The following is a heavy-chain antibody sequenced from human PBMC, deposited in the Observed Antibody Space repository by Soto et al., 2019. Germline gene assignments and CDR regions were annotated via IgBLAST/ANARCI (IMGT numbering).Heavy chain of an antibody. CDR1: VSTLSDNY. Sequence: VGSLRLSCVSSVSTLSDNYMTCIRHSPGKGLEWLSYISNSDYTTYYADSVKGRFTISRDNAKNSLYLQLNGLRVEDTAVYYCPSGKWSLDYLGQGILVTVSS. CDR3: PSGKWSLDY. CDR2: ISNSDYTT. D-gene: IGHD2-8*01. J-gene: IGHJ4*02. V-gene: IGHV3-11*01.